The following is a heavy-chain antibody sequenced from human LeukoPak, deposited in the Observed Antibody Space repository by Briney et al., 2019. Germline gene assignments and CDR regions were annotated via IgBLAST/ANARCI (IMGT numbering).Heavy chain of an antibody. J-gene: IGHJ1*01. D-gene: IGHD4-23*01. Sequence: SVKVSCKVSGGIYRITAITWVRQAPGQGLEWMGGIIPMSTTANYAQKFQGRVTITRDDSTSTAYMEVSSLRSEDTALYYCATYGGNTAEYFRHWGQGTLVTVSS. V-gene: IGHV1-69*05. CDR1: GGIYRITA. CDR3: ATYGGNTAEYFRH. CDR2: IIPMSTTA.